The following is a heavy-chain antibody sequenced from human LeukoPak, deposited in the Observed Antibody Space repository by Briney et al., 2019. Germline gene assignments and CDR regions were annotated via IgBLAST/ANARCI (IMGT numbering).Heavy chain of an antibody. V-gene: IGHV1-69*04. CDR2: IIPILGIA. CDR1: GGTFSSYA. Sequence: SVKVSCKASGGTFSSYAISWVRQAPGQGLEWMGRIIPILGIANYALKFQGRVTITADKSTSTAYMELSSLRSEDTAVYYCARAPSGWYFDWGQGTLVTVSS. J-gene: IGHJ4*02. D-gene: IGHD6-19*01. CDR3: ARAPSGWYFD.